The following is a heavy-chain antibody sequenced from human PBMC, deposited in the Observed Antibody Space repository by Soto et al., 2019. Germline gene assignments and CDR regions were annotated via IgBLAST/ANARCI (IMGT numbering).Heavy chain of an antibody. V-gene: IGHV4-34*01. CDR2: INHSGST. Sequence: SETLSLTCAVYGGSFSGYYWSWIRQPPGKGLEWIGEINHSGSTNYNPSLKSRVTISVDTSKNQFSLKLSSVTVADTAVYYCAILAYDSSGYPPPNDAFDIWGQGTMVTVS. D-gene: IGHD3-22*01. CDR3: AILAYDSSGYPPPNDAFDI. CDR1: GGSFSGYY. J-gene: IGHJ3*02.